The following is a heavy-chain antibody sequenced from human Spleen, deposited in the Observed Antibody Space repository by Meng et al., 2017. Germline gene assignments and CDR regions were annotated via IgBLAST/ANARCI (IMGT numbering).Heavy chain of an antibody. D-gene: IGHD3-16*02. CDR2: IYPGDSDT. Sequence: GESLKISCKASGYSFTSNWIGWVRQMPGKGLECMGIIYPGDSDTTYSPSFQGQVTISADKSISTAYLQWSSLQASDTAMYYCARLSALSLDFWGQGTLVTVSS. V-gene: IGHV5-51*01. J-gene: IGHJ4*02. CDR3: ARLSALSLDF. CDR1: GYSFTSNW.